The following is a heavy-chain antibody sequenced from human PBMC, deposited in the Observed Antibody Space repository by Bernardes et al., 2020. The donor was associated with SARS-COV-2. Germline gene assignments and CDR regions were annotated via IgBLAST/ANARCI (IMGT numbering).Heavy chain of an antibody. CDR2: IFSDGST. Sequence: SQTLSPTCTVSGGSTSGYCGGWTRQPPGKGLEWVGYIFSDGSTNYNPSLQSRVTIPVDTSKKWSSLKLTYVNAADTAVYYCATFPEPPNYYYYYGIDVWGQGTTVIVSS. V-gene: IGHV4-59*01. J-gene: IGHJ6*02. CDR3: ATFPEPPNYYYYYGIDV. CDR1: GGSTSGYC. D-gene: IGHD3-3*02.